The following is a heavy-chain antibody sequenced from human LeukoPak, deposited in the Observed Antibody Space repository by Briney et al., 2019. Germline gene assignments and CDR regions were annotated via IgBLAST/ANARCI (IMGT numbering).Heavy chain of an antibody. J-gene: IGHJ4*02. CDR3: ATRPYYDSSGSYWVY. CDR1: GYSFTTYW. V-gene: IGHV5-51*01. CDR2: IHPSDSDT. Sequence: GESLKISCKGFGYSFTTYWIGWVRQMPGKGLEWMAIIHPSDSDTRYSPSFQGQVTISADKSISTTYLQWMSLKASDTAMYYCATRPYYDSSGSYWVYWGQGTLVTVSS. D-gene: IGHD3-22*01.